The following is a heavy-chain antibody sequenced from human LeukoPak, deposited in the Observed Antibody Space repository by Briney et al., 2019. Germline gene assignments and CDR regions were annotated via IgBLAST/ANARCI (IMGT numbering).Heavy chain of an antibody. CDR1: GFTFDDYA. Sequence: PAGSLRLSCAASGFTFDDYAMHWVRQAPGKGLEWVSGISWNSGSIGYADPVKGRFTISRDNAKNSLYLQMNSLRAEDTALYYCAKDLSYGSGEYYGMDVWGQGTTVTVSS. V-gene: IGHV3-9*01. CDR3: AKDLSYGSGEYYGMDV. D-gene: IGHD3-10*01. CDR2: ISWNSGSI. J-gene: IGHJ6*02.